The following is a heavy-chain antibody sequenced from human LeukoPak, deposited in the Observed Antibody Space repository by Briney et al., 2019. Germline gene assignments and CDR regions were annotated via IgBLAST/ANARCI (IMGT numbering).Heavy chain of an antibody. Sequence: SETLSLTCVVSGYPISSGYYWGWIRQPPGKGLEWIGSFFHSGNTYHNPSLKSRVTISVDTSKNQFSLRLSSVTAADTAVYYCARLRNMIFGVADSFYFDYWGQGTLVTVSS. D-gene: IGHD3/OR15-3a*01. CDR3: ARLRNMIFGVADSFYFDY. CDR1: GYPISSGYY. J-gene: IGHJ4*02. V-gene: IGHV4-38-2*01. CDR2: FFHSGNT.